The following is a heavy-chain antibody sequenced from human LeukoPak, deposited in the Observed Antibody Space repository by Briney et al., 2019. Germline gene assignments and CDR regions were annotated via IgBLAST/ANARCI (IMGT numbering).Heavy chain of an antibody. CDR3: ARGTYGDYPLSWFDP. CDR2: IYYSGST. D-gene: IGHD4-17*01. CDR1: GGSISSYY. J-gene: IGHJ5*02. Sequence: SETLSLTCTVSGGSISSYYWSWIRQPPGKGLEWIWYIYYSGSTNYNPSLKSRVTISVDTSKNQFSLKLSSVTAADTAVYYCARGTYGDYPLSWFDPWGQGTLVTVSS. V-gene: IGHV4-59*01.